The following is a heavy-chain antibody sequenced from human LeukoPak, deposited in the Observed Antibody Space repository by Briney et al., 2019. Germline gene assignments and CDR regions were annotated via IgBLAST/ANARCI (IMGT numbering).Heavy chain of an antibody. CDR3: AKATTSYFDY. V-gene: IGHV3-21*04. D-gene: IGHD1/OR15-1a*01. J-gene: IGHJ4*02. Sequence: GGSLRLSCAASGFTFSNYNFYWVRQAPGKGLEWVSSISSTSSYIYYADSMKGRFTISRDNAKNSLYLQMNSLRAEDTAVYYCAKATTSYFDYWGQGTLVTVSS. CDR1: GFTFSNYN. CDR2: ISSTSSYI.